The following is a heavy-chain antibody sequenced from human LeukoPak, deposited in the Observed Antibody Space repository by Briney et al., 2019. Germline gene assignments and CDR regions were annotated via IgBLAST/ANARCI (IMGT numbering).Heavy chain of an antibody. J-gene: IGHJ4*02. CDR1: GYTFTSYG. V-gene: IGHV1-18*01. CDR3: ARVPQDIVVVPAAALGHFDY. CDR2: ISAYNGNT. Sequence: ASVKVSCKASGYTFTSYGISWVRQAPGQGLEWMGWISAYNGNTNYAQKLQGRVTTTTDTSTSTAYMELRSLRSDDTAVYYCARVPQDIVVVPAAALGHFDYWGQGTLVTVSS. D-gene: IGHD2-2*01.